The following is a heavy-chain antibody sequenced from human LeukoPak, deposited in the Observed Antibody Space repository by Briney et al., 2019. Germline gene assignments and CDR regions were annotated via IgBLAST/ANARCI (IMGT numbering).Heavy chain of an antibody. Sequence: PSETLSLTCTVSGGSIGSYYWSWIRQPPGKGLEWIGYIYYSGSTKYNPSLTSRVTISVDTSKNQFSLKLPSVTAADTAVYYCARYNILTASDYWGQGILVTVSS. CDR3: ARYNILTASDY. V-gene: IGHV4-59*01. D-gene: IGHD3-9*01. CDR1: GGSIGSYY. J-gene: IGHJ4*02. CDR2: IYYSGST.